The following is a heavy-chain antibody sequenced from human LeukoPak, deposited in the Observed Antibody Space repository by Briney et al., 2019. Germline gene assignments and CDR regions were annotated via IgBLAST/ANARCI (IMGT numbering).Heavy chain of an antibody. J-gene: IGHJ3*01. CDR1: GFTFSSYA. V-gene: IGHV3-23*01. CDR2: ISGSGGST. Sequence: PGGSLRLSCAASGFTFSSYAMSWVRQAPGKGLEWVSAISGSGGSTYYADSGKGRFTISRDNSKNTLYLQMNSLRADDTAVYYCARRVSSSGFDAFDVWGQGTMVTVSS. D-gene: IGHD5-12*01. CDR3: ARRVSSSGFDAFDV.